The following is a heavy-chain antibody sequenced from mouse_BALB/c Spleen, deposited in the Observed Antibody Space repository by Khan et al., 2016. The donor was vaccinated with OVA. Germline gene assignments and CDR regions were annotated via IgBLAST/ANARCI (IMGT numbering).Heavy chain of an antibody. CDR3: ARDGYAWFPY. CDR2: INPTSDYT. CDR1: GYTFAYYT. V-gene: IGHV1-4*01. J-gene: IGHJ3*01. D-gene: IGHD2-2*01. Sequence: VQLQESGAELARPGASVKMSCKASGYTFAYYTMHWIKQRPGLGLEWIGSINPTSDYTNYKQQFKDKATLTADKSSSTAYMQLISLTSGYSAVYYCARDGYAWFPYWGQGTLVTVSA.